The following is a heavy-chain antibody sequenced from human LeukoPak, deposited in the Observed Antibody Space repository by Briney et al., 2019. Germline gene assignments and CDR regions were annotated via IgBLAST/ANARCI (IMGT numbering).Heavy chain of an antibody. CDR2: INAGHGNT. CDR1: GHTFTSYA. Sequence: ASVKVSCKASGHTFTSYAIQWVRQAPGQRLEWMGWINAGHGNTKYSQNFQGRVTITRDTSASTAYMELSSLRSEDTAVYYCARDRIWFGEPHDAFDIWGQGTMVTVSS. CDR3: ARDRIWFGEPHDAFDI. V-gene: IGHV1-3*01. J-gene: IGHJ3*02. D-gene: IGHD3-10*01.